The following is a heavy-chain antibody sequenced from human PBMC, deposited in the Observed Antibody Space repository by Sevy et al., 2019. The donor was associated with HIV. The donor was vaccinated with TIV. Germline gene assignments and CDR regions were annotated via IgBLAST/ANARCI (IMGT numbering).Heavy chain of an antibody. CDR2: ISGSGGST. V-gene: IGHV3-23*01. J-gene: IGHJ4*02. Sequence: GGSLRLSCAASGFTFSSYAMSWVRQAPGKGLEWVSAISGSGGSTYYADSVKGRFTISRDNSKNTLYLQMNSLRAEDTAVYYCAKGYYYDSSGYCSPFDYWGQGTLVTVSS. CDR3: AKGYYYDSSGYCSPFDY. CDR1: GFTFSSYA. D-gene: IGHD3-22*01.